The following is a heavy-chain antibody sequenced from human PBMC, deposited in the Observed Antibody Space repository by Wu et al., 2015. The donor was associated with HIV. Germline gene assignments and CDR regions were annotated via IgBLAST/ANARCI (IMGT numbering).Heavy chain of an antibody. J-gene: IGHJ4*02. CDR3: ASSPYDSSGYFYGGFFDH. CDR2: ITPLFGRP. D-gene: IGHD3-22*01. V-gene: IGHV1-69*13. CDR1: GGTFNNYA. Sequence: QVHLVQSGAEVKKPGSSVKVSCKASGGTFNNYAINWVRQAPGEGLEWMGRITPLFGRPNYAQRFQGRVTITADESTSTSYMELSSLRSEDTAVYYCASSPYDSSGYFYGGFFDHWGQGTLVPVSS.